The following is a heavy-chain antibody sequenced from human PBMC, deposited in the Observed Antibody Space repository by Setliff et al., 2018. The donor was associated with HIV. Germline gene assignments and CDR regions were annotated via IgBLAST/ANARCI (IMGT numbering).Heavy chain of an antibody. V-gene: IGHV1-46*02. CDR2: VSPFDDGT. Sequence: ASVKVSCKTFGYYFNIDYMHWVRQAPGQGLEWMAMVSPFDDGTNYAQKFQGRVTMTRDTSTSTVYMELRSLRSEDSAVYYCVRNPEMAALNYFYYYMDVWGKGTTVTVSS. J-gene: IGHJ6*03. CDR1: GYYFNIDY. D-gene: IGHD6-19*01. CDR3: VRNPEMAALNYFYYYMDV.